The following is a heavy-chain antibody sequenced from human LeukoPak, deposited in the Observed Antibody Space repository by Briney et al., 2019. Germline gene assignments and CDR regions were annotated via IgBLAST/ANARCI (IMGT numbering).Heavy chain of an antibody. CDR1: GYSISSGYY. Sequence: SGTLSLTCAVSGYSISSGYYWGWIRQPPGKGLEWIGSIYHSGSTYYNPSLKGRVTISVDTSKNQFSLKLSSVTAADTAVYYCARDSLRYFDYNNWFDPWGQGTLVTVSS. V-gene: IGHV4-38-2*02. CDR2: IYHSGST. CDR3: ARDSLRYFDYNNWFDP. D-gene: IGHD3-9*01. J-gene: IGHJ5*02.